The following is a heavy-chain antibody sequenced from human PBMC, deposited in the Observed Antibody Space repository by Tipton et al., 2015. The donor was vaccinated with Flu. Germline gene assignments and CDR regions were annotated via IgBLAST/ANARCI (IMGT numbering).Heavy chain of an antibody. V-gene: IGHV3-23*01. D-gene: IGHD5-12*01. CDR3: AKVIPEIVAGLDS. CDR1: GFTFSSYE. Sequence: AVSGFTFSSYEMNWVRQAPGKGLEWVSNIRGSAGRGAGTYYADSVKGRFTISRDYSKVYLQMNSLRAEDTAIYYCAKVIPEIVAGLDSWGQGTLVTVSS. CDR2: IRGSAGRGAGT. J-gene: IGHJ4*02.